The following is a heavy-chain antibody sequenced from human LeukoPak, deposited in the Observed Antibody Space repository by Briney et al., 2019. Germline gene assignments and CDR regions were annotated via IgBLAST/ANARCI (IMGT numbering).Heavy chain of an antibody. CDR3: ARDYYGSGSYFDY. D-gene: IGHD3-10*01. V-gene: IGHV1-2*04. CDR2: INPNSGGT. CDR1: GYTFTAYY. Sequence: ASVKVSCKASGYTFTAYYMHWVRQAPGRGLEWMGWINPNSGGTNYAQKFQGWVTMTRDTSISTAYMELSRLRSDDTAVYYCARDYYGSGSYFDYWGQGTLVTVSS. J-gene: IGHJ4*02.